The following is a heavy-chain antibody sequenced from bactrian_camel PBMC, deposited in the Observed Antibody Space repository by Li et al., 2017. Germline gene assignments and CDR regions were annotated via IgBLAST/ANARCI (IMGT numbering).Heavy chain of an antibody. D-gene: IGHD5*01. CDR1: VVASTDYC. J-gene: IGHJ4*01. CDR2: ISTIGDR. V-gene: IGHV3S6*01. Sequence: HVQLVESGGGSVQSGGSLTLSCAVSVVASTDYCMGWFRQAPGMERERVAGISTIGDRYYSDAVKGRFTISRDNAKNTLYLHMNNLKPDDTAMYYCAIGLFADFGLGRGTQVTVS.